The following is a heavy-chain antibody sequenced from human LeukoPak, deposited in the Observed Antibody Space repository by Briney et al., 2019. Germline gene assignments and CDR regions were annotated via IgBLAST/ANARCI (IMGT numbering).Heavy chain of an antibody. CDR3: ARFSGSSGCLGDY. CDR1: GFTFSSYS. J-gene: IGHJ4*02. D-gene: IGHD3-22*01. Sequence: PGGPLRLSCAASGFTFSSYSMNWVRQAPGKGLEWVSSISSSSSYIYYADSVKGRFTISRDNAKNSLYLQMNSLRAEDTAVYYCARFSGSSGCLGDYWGQGTLVTVSS. V-gene: IGHV3-21*01. CDR2: ISSSSSYI.